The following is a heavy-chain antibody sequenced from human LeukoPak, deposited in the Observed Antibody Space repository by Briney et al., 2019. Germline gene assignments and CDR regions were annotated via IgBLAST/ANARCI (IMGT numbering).Heavy chain of an antibody. CDR3: ARSPSGYSSGWYYFDY. CDR1: GYTFTSYG. J-gene: IGHJ4*02. D-gene: IGHD6-19*01. V-gene: IGHV1-18*01. Sequence: ASVKVSCKASGYTFTSYGISWVRQAPGQGLEWMGWISAYNGNTNYAQKLQGRVTMTTDTSTSTAYMELRSLRSDDTAVYYCARSPSGYSSGWYYFDYWGQGTLVTVSS. CDR2: ISAYNGNT.